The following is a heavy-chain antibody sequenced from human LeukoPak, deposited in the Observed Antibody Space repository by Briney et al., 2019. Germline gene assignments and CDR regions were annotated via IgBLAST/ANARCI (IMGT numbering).Heavy chain of an antibody. CDR2: ITNGGSTI. CDR3: ARSIGLTGWGVGV. D-gene: IGHD3-9*01. Sequence: PGGSLRLSCAASGFTFSDYNMNWVRQAPGKGLEWVSYITNGGSTIHHADSVKGRFTISRDNAKKTLYLQMNSLRAEDTAVYYCARSIGLTGWGVGVWGQGTTVTVSS. CDR1: GFTFSDYN. V-gene: IGHV3-11*01. J-gene: IGHJ6*02.